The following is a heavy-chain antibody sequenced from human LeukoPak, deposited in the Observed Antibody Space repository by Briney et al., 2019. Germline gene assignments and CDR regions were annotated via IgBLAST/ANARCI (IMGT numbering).Heavy chain of an antibody. CDR3: ATLRESRIRNCYDSSGYYYVTLDY. J-gene: IGHJ4*02. CDR1: GGTFSSYA. V-gene: IGHV1-69*05. CDR2: IIPIFGTA. D-gene: IGHD3-22*01. Sequence: SVKVSCKASGGTFSSYAISCVRQAPGQGLEWMGRIIPIFGTANYAQKFQGRVTITTDESTSTAYMELSSLRSEDTAVYYCATLRESRIRNCYDSSGYYYVTLDYWGQGTLVTVSS.